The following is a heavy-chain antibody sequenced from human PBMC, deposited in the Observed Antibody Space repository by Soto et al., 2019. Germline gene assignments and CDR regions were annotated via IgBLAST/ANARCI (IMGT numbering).Heavy chain of an antibody. CDR2: ISYDGSNK. D-gene: IGHD2-2*01. CDR1: GFTFSSYG. V-gene: IGHV3-30*18. Sequence: QVQLVESGGGGVQPGMSLRLSCAASGFTFSSYGMHWVRQAPGKGLEWVAVISYDGSNKFYADSVKGRFTISRDNSKNQMYLQRNGLGAEYTAEYYSAKSDDCSINSCAIGFEYCGQGTMITVSS. CDR3: AKSDDCSINSCAIGFEY. J-gene: IGHJ4*02.